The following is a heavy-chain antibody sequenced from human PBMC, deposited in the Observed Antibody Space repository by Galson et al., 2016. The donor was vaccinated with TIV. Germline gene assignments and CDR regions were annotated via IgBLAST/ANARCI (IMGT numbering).Heavy chain of an antibody. CDR3: AREVTMSALWEKWFDS. V-gene: IGHV3-30*19. D-gene: IGHD4-17*01. CDR1: GFTFSSLE. Sequence: SLRLSCAASGFTFSSLEMNWVRQAPGKGLEGVAVISYDGSKMYAESVRGRFTISRDNAKNTLSLQMNSLRIEDTAVYYCAREVTMSALWEKWFDSWGQGTLVTVS. J-gene: IGHJ5*01. CDR2: ISYDGSK.